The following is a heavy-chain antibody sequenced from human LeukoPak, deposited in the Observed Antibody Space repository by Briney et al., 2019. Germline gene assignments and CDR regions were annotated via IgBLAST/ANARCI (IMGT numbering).Heavy chain of an antibody. Sequence: ASVKVSCKASGYTFTSYGISWVRQAPGQGLEWMGWISAYNGNTNYAQKLQGRVTMTTDTSTSTAYMELRSLRSDDTAVYYCARGPFYGSGSYYKAAWYFDLWGRGTLVTVSS. D-gene: IGHD3-10*01. CDR2: ISAYNGNT. CDR3: ARGPFYGSGSYYKAAWYFDL. V-gene: IGHV1-18*01. J-gene: IGHJ2*01. CDR1: GYTFTSYG.